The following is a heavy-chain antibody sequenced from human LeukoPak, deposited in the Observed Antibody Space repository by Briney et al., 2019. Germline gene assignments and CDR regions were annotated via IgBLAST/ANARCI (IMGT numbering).Heavy chain of an antibody. CDR2: ISGSGGST. J-gene: IGHJ4*02. CDR3: AKDRIAAAGSLDY. CDR1: GFTFSSYE. V-gene: IGHV3-23*01. Sequence: GGSLRLSCAASGFTFSSYEMNWVRQAPGKGLEWVSAISGSGGSTYYADSVKGRFTISRDNSKNTLYLQMNSLRAEDTAVYYCAKDRIAAAGSLDYWGQGTLVTVSS. D-gene: IGHD6-13*01.